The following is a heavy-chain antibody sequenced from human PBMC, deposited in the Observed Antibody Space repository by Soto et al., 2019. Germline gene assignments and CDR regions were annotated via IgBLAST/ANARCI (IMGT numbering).Heavy chain of an antibody. CDR3: ARDTWVDLNNWFDP. J-gene: IGHJ5*02. CDR2: IYYSGST. V-gene: IGHV4-59*01. D-gene: IGHD2-15*01. CDR1: GGSISSYY. Sequence: QVQLQESGPGLVKPSETLSLTCTVSGGSISSYYWSWIRQPPGKGLEWIGYIYYSGSTNYNPSLKSRVTISVDTSKNQFSLKLSSVTAADTAVYYCARDTWVDLNNWFDPWGQGTLVTVSS.